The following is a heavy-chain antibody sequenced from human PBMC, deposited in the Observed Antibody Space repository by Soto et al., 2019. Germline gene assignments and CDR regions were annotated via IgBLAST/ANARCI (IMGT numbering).Heavy chain of an antibody. J-gene: IGHJ5*02. CDR1: GGSISSGDYY. CDR2: IYYSGST. Sequence: PSETLSLTCTVSGGSISSGDYYWSWIRQPPGKGLEWIGYIYYSGSTYYNPSLKSRVTISVDTSKNQFSLKLSSVTAADTAVYYCARENPGISMVRGALGPWGPGTLVTVSS. CDR3: ARENPGISMVRGALGP. D-gene: IGHD3-10*01. V-gene: IGHV4-30-4*01.